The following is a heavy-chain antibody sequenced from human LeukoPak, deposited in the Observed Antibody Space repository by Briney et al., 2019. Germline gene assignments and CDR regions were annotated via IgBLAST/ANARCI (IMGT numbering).Heavy chain of an antibody. CDR3: ARDNTASRYYYYMDV. CDR1: GGSISSSNW. CDR2: IYHSGST. Sequence: SETLSLTCAVSGGSISSSNWWSWVRQPPGKRLEWIGEIYHSGSTNYNPSLKSRVTISVDTSKNQFSLKLSSVTAADTAVYYCARDNTASRYYYYMDVWGKGTTVTISS. D-gene: IGHD5-18*01. J-gene: IGHJ6*03. V-gene: IGHV4-4*02.